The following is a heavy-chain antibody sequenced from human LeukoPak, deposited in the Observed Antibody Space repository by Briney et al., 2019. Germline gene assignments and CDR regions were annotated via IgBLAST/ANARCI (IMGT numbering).Heavy chain of an antibody. J-gene: IGHJ5*02. V-gene: IGHV1-8*01. CDR3: ARVPRRGDRFDP. D-gene: IGHD2-2*01. CDR1: GYTFTSYD. CDR2: MNPDSGNT. Sequence: ASVKVSCKASGYTFTSYDINWVRQATGQGLEWMGWMNPDSGNTGYAQNFQGRVTMTRNTPINTAYMKLSSLTSEDTAVYYCARVPRRGDRFDPWGQGTLVTVSS.